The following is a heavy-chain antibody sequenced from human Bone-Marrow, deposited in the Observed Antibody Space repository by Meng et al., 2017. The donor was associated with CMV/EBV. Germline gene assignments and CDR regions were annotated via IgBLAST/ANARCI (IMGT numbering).Heavy chain of an antibody. Sequence: QLQQWGAGLLKPSETLSLTCAVYGGSFSGYYWSWIRQPPGKGLEWIAEINHSGNTNYNPSLKSRVTISVDTSKNQFSLKLSSVTAADTAVYYCATVGLGMNWFDPWGQGTLVTVSS. J-gene: IGHJ5*02. V-gene: IGHV4-34*01. CDR3: ATVGLGMNWFDP. CDR1: GGSFSGYY. CDR2: INHSGNT.